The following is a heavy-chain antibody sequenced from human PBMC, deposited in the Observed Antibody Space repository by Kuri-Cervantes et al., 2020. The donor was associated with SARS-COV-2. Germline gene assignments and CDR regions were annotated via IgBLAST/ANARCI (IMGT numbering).Heavy chain of an antibody. J-gene: IGHJ4*02. CDR1: GGSISSDGYY. CDR2: MYYGGSS. Sequence: LRLSCTVSGGSISSDGYYWSWIRQHPGKGLEWIAYMYYGGSSYYNPSLKSRVTISVDTSKNQFSLRLTSVTAADTAVYYCARVYDGAPDYWGQGTLVTVSS. V-gene: IGHV4-31*02. CDR3: ARVYDGAPDY. D-gene: IGHD4-17*01.